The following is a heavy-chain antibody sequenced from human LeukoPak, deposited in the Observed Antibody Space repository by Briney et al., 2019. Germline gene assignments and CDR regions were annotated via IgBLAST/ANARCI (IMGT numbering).Heavy chain of an antibody. CDR1: GFTFSNAW. J-gene: IGHJ5*02. V-gene: IGHV3-15*01. D-gene: IGHD4-11*01. CDR2: IKSKTDGGTT. CDR3: TTDNDYSNVGFDP. Sequence: GGSLRLSCAASGFTFSNAWMSWVRQAPGKGLEWVGRIKSKTDGGTTDYAAPVKGRFTISRDDSKNTLYLQMNSLKTEDTAVYYCTTDNDYSNVGFDPWGQGTLVTVSS.